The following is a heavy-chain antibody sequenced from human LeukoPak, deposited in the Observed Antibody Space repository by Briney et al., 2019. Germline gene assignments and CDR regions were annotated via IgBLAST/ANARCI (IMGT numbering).Heavy chain of an antibody. Sequence: PGGSLRLSCAASVFTFISYSMNWVRQAPGKGLEWVSSISSSSSYIYYADSVKGRFTISRDNAKNSLYLQMNSLRAEDTAVYYCARARAVAGPFDYWGQGTLVTVSS. CDR1: VFTFISYS. CDR2: ISSSSSYI. J-gene: IGHJ4*02. V-gene: IGHV3-21*01. D-gene: IGHD6-19*01. CDR3: ARARAVAGPFDY.